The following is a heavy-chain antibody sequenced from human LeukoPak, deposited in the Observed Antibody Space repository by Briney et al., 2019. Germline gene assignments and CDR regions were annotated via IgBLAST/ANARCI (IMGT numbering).Heavy chain of an antibody. J-gene: IGHJ4*02. CDR2: IRYDGSDK. D-gene: IGHD1-26*01. Sequence: GGSLRLSCAASGFTFSSCGMHWVRQSPAKGLEWVAYIRYDGSDKYYIDSVKDRFTIARDNPKETLYLQMTSLSHDDTAVYFCVKDVGVGASYFDNWGQGTLVAVSS. CDR3: VKDVGVGASYFDN. CDR1: GFTFSSCG. V-gene: IGHV3-30*02.